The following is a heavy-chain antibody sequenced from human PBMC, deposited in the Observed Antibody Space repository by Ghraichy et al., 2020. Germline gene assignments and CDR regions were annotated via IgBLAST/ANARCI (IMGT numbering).Heavy chain of an antibody. CDR3: ARDWVVVTATSGYYGMDV. Sequence: GESLNISCAASGFTFSSYAMHWVRQAPGKGLEWVAVISYDGSNKYYADSVKGRFTISRDNSKNTLYLQMNSLRAEDTAVYYCARDWVVVTATSGYYGMDVWGQGTTVTVSS. D-gene: IGHD2-21*02. CDR2: ISYDGSNK. J-gene: IGHJ6*02. CDR1: GFTFSSYA. V-gene: IGHV3-30-3*01.